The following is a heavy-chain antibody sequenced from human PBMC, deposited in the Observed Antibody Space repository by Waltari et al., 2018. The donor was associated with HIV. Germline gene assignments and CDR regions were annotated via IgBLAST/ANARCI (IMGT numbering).Heavy chain of an antibody. CDR1: GGSISSSSYY. CDR3: ARRDYDGNYFDY. J-gene: IGHJ4*02. V-gene: IGHV4-39*01. CDR2: IYYSGST. D-gene: IGHD3-22*01. Sequence: QLQLQESGPGLVKPSETLSLTCTVSGGSISSSSYYWGWIRQPPGKGLEWIGSIYYSGSTYYNPSLKSRVTISVDTSKNQFSLKLSSVTAADTAVYYCARRDYDGNYFDYWGQGTLVTVSS.